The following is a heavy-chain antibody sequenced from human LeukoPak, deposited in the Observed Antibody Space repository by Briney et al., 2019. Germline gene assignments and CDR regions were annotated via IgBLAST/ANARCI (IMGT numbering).Heavy chain of an antibody. CDR3: ASSPVGATSD. V-gene: IGHV3-33*01. J-gene: IGHJ4*02. CDR1: GFTFSSYG. Sequence: PGRSLRLSCAASGFTFSSYGMHWVRQAPGKGLEWVAVIWYDGSNKYYADSVKGRFTISRDNSKNTLYLQMNSLRAEDTAVYYCASSPVGATSDWGQGTLVTVSS. D-gene: IGHD1-26*01. CDR2: IWYDGSNK.